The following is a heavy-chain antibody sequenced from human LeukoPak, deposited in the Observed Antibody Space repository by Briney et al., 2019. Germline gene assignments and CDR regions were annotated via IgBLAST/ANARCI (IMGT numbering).Heavy chain of an antibody. V-gene: IGHV1-18*01. J-gene: IGHJ4*02. CDR1: GYTFTSYG. D-gene: IGHD6-6*01. CDR3: AREPYSSSSDY. Sequence: GASVKVSCKASGYTFTSYGITWVRQTPGRGLEWMGWISPYNGNTNYAQKLQGRVPMTTDTSTSTAYMELRSLRSDDTAVYYCAREPYSSSSDYWGQGTLVTVSS. CDR2: ISPYNGNT.